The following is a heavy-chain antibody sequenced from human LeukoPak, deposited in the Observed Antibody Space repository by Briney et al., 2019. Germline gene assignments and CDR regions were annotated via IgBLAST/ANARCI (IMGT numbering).Heavy chain of an antibody. V-gene: IGHV3-23*01. CDR1: GFTFSNYA. J-gene: IGHJ3*02. CDR3: AKGYRDDYIAFDM. Sequence: PGGSLRLSCAASGFTFSNYAMGWVRQAPGRGLDWASSISYVGGTTYHADSVKGRFTISRDDSKNTLYLQMHSLRAEDTAIYYCAKGYRDDYIAFDMWGQGTVVTVS. D-gene: IGHD4-11*01. CDR2: ISYVGGTT.